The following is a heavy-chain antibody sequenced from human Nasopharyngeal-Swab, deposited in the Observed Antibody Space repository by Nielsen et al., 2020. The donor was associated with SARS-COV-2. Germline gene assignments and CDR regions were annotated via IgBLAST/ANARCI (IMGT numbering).Heavy chain of an antibody. Sequence: GESLKISCAASGFTFSSYSMNWVRQAPGKGLEWVAVIWYDGSNKYYADSVKGRFTISRDNSKNTLYLQMNSLKTEDTAVYYCTRHVIVGATRAVDYWGQGTLVTVSS. CDR3: TRHVIVGATRAVDY. J-gene: IGHJ4*02. CDR2: IWYDGSNK. V-gene: IGHV3-33*08. CDR1: GFTFSSYS. D-gene: IGHD1-26*01.